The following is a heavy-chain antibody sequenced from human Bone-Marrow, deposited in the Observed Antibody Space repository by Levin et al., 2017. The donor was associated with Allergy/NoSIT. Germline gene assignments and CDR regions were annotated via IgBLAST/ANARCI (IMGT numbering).Heavy chain of an antibody. CDR3: AINKAGSSFGY. D-gene: IGHD6-13*01. CDR1: GNTFSDNGYY. Sequence: ASVKVSCKASGNTFSDNGYYLHWLRQGPRQGLEWMGWINPTSGGIKHAQQSQGRVTMTRDTSITTAYMELSSLRPDDTAIYYSAINKAGSSFGYWGQGTLVTVSS. J-gene: IGHJ4*02. V-gene: IGHV1-2*02. CDR2: INPTSGGI.